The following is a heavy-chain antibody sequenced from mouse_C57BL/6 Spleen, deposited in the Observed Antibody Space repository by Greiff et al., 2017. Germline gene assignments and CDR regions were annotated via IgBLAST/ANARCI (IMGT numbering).Heavy chain of an antibody. CDR3: VRHKGDYDGAWFAY. Sequence: GGGLVQPKGSLKLSCAASGFSFNTYAMNWVRQAPGKGLEWVARIRSKSNNYATYYADSVKDRFTISRDDSESMLYLQMNNLKTEDTAMYYCVRHKGDYDGAWFAYWGQGTLVTVSA. CDR1: GFSFNTYA. V-gene: IGHV10-1*01. J-gene: IGHJ3*01. CDR2: IRSKSNNYAT. D-gene: IGHD2-4*01.